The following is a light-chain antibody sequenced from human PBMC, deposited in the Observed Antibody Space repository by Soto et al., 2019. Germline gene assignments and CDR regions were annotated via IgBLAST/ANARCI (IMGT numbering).Light chain of an antibody. J-gene: IGKJ1*01. V-gene: IGKV1-39*01. CDR3: QQSYGIPRT. Sequence: DIQMTQSPSSLSASVGDRVTITCRASRSIGSYLNWYQQERGKAPKLLIYAASSLQSGVPSRFSGSGSGTDFTLTISSLQPEDFATYYCQQSYGIPRTFGQGTKVDIK. CDR1: RSIGSY. CDR2: AAS.